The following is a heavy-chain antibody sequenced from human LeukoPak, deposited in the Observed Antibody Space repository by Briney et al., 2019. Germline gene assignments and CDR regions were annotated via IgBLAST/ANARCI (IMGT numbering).Heavy chain of an antibody. J-gene: IGHJ4*02. D-gene: IGHD2-15*01. CDR2: ISSSSRSI. CDR3: ARDRGGGYCSGGSCLLDY. CDR1: GFTFSSYT. V-gene: IGHV3-21*01. Sequence: GGSLRLSCAASGFTFSSYTMNWVRQAPGKGLEWVSSISSSSRSIFYADSVRGRFTTSRDNAKNSLFLQMNSLRAEDTAVYYCARDRGGGYCSGGSCLLDYWGQGTLVTVSS.